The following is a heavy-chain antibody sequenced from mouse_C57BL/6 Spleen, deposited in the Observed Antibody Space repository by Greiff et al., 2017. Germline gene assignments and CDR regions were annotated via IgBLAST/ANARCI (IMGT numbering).Heavy chain of an antibody. CDR3: TRTLLTGTVLFAY. Sequence: QVQLKESGAELVRPGASVTLSCKASGYTFTDYEMHWVKQTPVHGLEWIGAIDPETGGTAYNQKFKGKAILTADKSSSTAYLELRSLTSEDSAVYCCTRTLLTGTVLFAYWGQGTLVTVSA. V-gene: IGHV1-15*01. CDR2: IDPETGGT. D-gene: IGHD4-1*01. J-gene: IGHJ3*01. CDR1: GYTFTDYE.